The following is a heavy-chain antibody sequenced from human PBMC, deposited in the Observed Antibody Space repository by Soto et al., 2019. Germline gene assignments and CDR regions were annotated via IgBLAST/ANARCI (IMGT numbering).Heavy chain of an antibody. CDR2: IYTSGST. V-gene: IGHV4-4*07. CDR1: GGSISRYY. J-gene: IGHJ6*02. CDR3: ARDLHGVRTNYYYYYGMDV. Sequence: SETLSLTCTVSGGSISRYYWSCIRQPSWGGLEWIGRIYTSGSTNYNPSLKSRVTMSVDTSKNQFSLKLSSVTAADTAVYYCARDLHGVRTNYYYYYGMDVWGQGTTVTVSS. D-gene: IGHD2-8*01.